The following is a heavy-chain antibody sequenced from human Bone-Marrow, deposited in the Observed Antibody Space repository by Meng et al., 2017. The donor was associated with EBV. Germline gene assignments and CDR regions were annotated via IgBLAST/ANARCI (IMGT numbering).Heavy chain of an antibody. CDR2: IYSGST. D-gene: IGHD5-18*01. J-gene: IGHJ4*02. V-gene: IGHV3-53*01. Sequence: EVQLVGSGGGLIQPGGSLRLSWAASGFTVSNYYMSWVRQAPGKGLEWVSFIYSGSTYYADSVKGRFTISRDNSKNTVTLQMNSLRAEDTAVYFCARGKGYSPGAYWGQGTLVTVSS. CDR1: GFTVSNYY. CDR3: ARGKGYSPGAY.